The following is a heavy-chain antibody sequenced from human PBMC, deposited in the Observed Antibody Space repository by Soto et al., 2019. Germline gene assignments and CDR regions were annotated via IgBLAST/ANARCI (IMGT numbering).Heavy chain of an antibody. Sequence: QVQLVESGGGVVQPGMSLRLSCAASGFTFSNYGMHWVRQAPGKGLEWVAVIWYDGSKKYYADSVKGRFTISRDNSKNTLYLQMNTLRAEDTAVYYCARHKGGDPYYFDYWGQGTLVTVSS. J-gene: IGHJ4*02. CDR3: ARHKGGDPYYFDY. D-gene: IGHD4-17*01. CDR1: GFTFSNYG. CDR2: IWYDGSKK. V-gene: IGHV3-33*01.